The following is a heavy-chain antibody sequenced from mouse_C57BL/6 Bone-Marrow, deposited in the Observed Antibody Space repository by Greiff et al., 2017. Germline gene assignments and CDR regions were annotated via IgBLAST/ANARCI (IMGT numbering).Heavy chain of an antibody. CDR2: ISDGGSYT. CDR1: GFTFSSYA. V-gene: IGHV5-4*03. D-gene: IGHD1-1*01. CDR3: ARRGTTVVAHFDY. J-gene: IGHJ2*01. Sequence: EVKLMESGGGLVKPGGSLKLSCAASGFTFSSYAMSWVRQTPEKRLEWVATISDGGSYTYYPDNVKGRFTISRDNAKNNLYLQMSHLTSEDTAMYYCARRGTTVVAHFDYWGQGTTLTVSS.